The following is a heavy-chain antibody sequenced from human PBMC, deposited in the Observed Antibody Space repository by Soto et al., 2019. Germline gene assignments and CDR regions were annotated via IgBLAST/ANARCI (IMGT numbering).Heavy chain of an antibody. Sequence: EVQLLESGGDLVQPGGSLRLSCAASGFTFTSYAMSWIRQAPGKGLEWVSAITGGGDNTYYADSVKGRFTISRDNSNNTLYLQKNSLRAEDTAFYYCTQDGGSRDWLTVNWGQGALVTVSS. D-gene: IGHD3-9*01. CDR1: GFTFTSYA. V-gene: IGHV3-23*01. J-gene: IGHJ4*02. CDR2: ITGGGDNT. CDR3: TQDGGSRDWLTVN.